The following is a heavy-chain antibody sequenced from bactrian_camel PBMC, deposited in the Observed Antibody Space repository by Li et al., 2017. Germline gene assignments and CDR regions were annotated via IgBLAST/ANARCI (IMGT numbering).Heavy chain of an antibody. CDR2: IDSYGDT. CDR3: AAIPRAGSCHIETAGTAYVFKIAGF. CDR1: GFTDSNYC. J-gene: IGHJ6*01. D-gene: IGHD4*01. V-gene: IGHV3S6*01. Sequence: HVQLVESGGGSVQEGGSLRLSCAGSGFTDSNYCMGWFRQAPGREREGVAGIDSYGDTTYGESVKDRFTISKDKDENMLYLQMNSLKLEDTAMYYCAAIPRAGSCHIETAGTAYVFKIAGFWGQGTQVTVS.